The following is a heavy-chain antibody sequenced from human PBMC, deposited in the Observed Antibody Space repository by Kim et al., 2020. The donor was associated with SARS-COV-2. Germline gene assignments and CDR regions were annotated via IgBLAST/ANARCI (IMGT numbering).Heavy chain of an antibody. CDR2: K. V-gene: IGHV3-30*02. CDR3: AKTYGHGPVDY. Sequence: KYYADSVKGRFTISRDNSKNPLYLQMNSLRAEDRAVYCCAKTYGHGPVDYWGQGTLVTVSS. D-gene: IGHD4-17*01. J-gene: IGHJ4*02.